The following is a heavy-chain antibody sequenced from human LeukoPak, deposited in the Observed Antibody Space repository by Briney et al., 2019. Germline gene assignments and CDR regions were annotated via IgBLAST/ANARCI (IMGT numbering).Heavy chain of an antibody. CDR1: GFTFSSYE. D-gene: IGHD2-15*01. CDR2: ISSSGGTI. J-gene: IGHJ4*02. Sequence: GGSLRLSCAASGFTFSSYEMNWVRQAPGKGLEWVSHISSSGGTIYYADSVKGRFTISRDNAKNSLYLQMNSLRAEDTAVYYCARDYCSGGSCYRTDPLDYWGQGTLVTVSS. CDR3: ARDYCSGGSCYRTDPLDY. V-gene: IGHV3-48*03.